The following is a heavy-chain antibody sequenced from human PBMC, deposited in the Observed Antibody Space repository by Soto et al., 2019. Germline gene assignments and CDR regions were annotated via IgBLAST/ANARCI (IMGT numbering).Heavy chain of an antibody. J-gene: IGHJ2*01. Sequence: EVQLLESGGGLVQPGGSLRLSCAGSGFTFINYAMNWVRQAPGKGLEWVSTISGGGDAPFFADSVRGRFTISRDNSKNTVTLQMNNLGVDDTAVYFFARKFPGSTSRPDYWYFDLWGRGTLVTVSS. CDR3: ARKFPGSTSRPDYWYFDL. CDR1: GFTFINYA. D-gene: IGHD2-2*01. CDR2: ISGGGDAP. V-gene: IGHV3-23*01.